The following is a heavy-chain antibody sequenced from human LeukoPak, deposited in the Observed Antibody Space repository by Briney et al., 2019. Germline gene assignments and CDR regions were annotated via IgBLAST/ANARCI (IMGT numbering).Heavy chain of an antibody. CDR2: IKQDGSEK. D-gene: IGHD2-15*01. J-gene: IGHJ4*02. V-gene: IGHV3-7*01. CDR1: GFTFSGYW. CDR3: ASAPGSYAYYFDY. Sequence: PGGSLRLSCAASGFTFSGYWMSWVRQAPGKGLEWVANIKQDGSEKRYVDSAKGRFTISRDNAKNSLYLQMHSLRAEETAVYYCASAPGSYAYYFDYWGQGTLVTVSS.